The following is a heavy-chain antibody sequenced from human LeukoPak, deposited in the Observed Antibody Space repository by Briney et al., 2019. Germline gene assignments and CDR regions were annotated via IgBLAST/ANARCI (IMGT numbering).Heavy chain of an antibody. V-gene: IGHV4-4*07. J-gene: IGHJ2*01. CDR1: GGSVNSYF. CDR2: IHTSGNT. Sequence: KASETLSLTCTVSGGSVNSYFWTWIRQPAGKGLECIVRIHTSGNTNYNPSPKSRVTMSFDTSKNQFSLKLTSVTAADTAVYYCARDGALDYGDYWYFDLWGRGTLVTVSS. CDR3: ARDGALDYGDYWYFDL. D-gene: IGHD4-17*01.